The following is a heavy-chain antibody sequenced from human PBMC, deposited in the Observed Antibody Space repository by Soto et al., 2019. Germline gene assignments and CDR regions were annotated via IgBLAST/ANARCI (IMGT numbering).Heavy chain of an antibody. CDR3: ARESGSGWHDIDS. D-gene: IGHD6-19*01. V-gene: IGHV4-31*03. CDR1: GGSFSSSGYY. CDR2: IHNSGNT. J-gene: IGHJ5*01. Sequence: QVQLQESGPGLVKPSETVSLTCTVSGGSFSSSGYYWSWIRQRPGKGLEWIGYIHNSGNTYYNPSLKNRVIXSXDXXENQLSLRLSSVTAADTAVYYCARESGSGWHDIDSWGQGTLVTVSS.